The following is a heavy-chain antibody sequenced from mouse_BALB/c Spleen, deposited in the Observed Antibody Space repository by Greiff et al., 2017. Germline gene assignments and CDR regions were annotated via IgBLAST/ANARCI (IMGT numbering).Heavy chain of an antibody. Sequence: EVKLVESGPGLVKPSQSLSLTCTVTGYSITSYYAWYWIRQSPGNKLEWMGYISYSGSTSYNPSLKSRISITRDTSKNQFFLQLNSVTTEDTATYYCARGVTYFDYWGQGTTLTVSS. CDR1: GYSITSYYA. D-gene: IGHD2-13*01. J-gene: IGHJ2*01. V-gene: IGHV3-2*02. CDR2: ISYSGST. CDR3: ARGVTYFDY.